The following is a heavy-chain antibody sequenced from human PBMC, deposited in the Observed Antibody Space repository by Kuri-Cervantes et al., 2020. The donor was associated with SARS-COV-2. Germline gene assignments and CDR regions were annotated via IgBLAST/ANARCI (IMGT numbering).Heavy chain of an antibody. Sequence: GESLKISCVASGSTSRTYYAMHWVRQAPGKGLEWVAFIRYDGSIAYYGDSVEGRFTISRDNSKNTLYLQLTGLRPEDMAVYYCAKDVDYYGSGTYYRGNFDYWGQGTLVTVSS. CDR2: IRYDGSIA. D-gene: IGHD3-10*01. V-gene: IGHV3-30*02. CDR1: GSTSRTYYA. CDR3: AKDVDYYGSGTYYRGNFDY. J-gene: IGHJ4*02.